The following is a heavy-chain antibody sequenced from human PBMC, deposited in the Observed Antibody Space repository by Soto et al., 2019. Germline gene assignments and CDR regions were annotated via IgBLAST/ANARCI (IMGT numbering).Heavy chain of an antibody. CDR3: VGQLSSSSTDADY. CDR1: GFTFGSYS. Sequence: GGSLRLSCAASGFTFGSYSMNWVRQAPGKGLEWVSSISSSSSYIYYADSVKGRFTISRDNAKNSLYLQMNSLRAEDTAVYYCVGQLSSSSTDADYWGQGTLVTVSS. CDR2: ISSSSSYI. J-gene: IGHJ4*02. V-gene: IGHV3-21*01. D-gene: IGHD6-6*01.